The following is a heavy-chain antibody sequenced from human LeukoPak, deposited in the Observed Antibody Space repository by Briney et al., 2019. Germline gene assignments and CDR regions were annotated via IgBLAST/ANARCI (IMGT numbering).Heavy chain of an antibody. CDR3: VRDVSGQEDLDL. J-gene: IGHJ4*02. V-gene: IGHV3-48*03. CDR2: ITSGGTTK. CDR1: GFTFSNYE. Sequence: GGSLRLSCAASGFTFSNYEMNWVRQPPGQGLEWLSFITSGGTTKHYADSVKGRFTVSRDNVKNSLYLQMDNLRDEDTAVYYCVRDVSGQEDLDLWGQGTLVTVSS. D-gene: IGHD2-8*01.